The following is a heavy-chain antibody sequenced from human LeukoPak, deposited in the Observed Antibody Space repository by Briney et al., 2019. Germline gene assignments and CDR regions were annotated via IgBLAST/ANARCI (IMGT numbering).Heavy chain of an antibody. J-gene: IGHJ4*02. CDR3: AKDSGYSYGYYFDY. D-gene: IGHD5-18*01. V-gene: IGHV3-23*01. Sequence: QPGGSLRLSCAASGFTFSSYAMSWVRQAPGKGLEWVSVISGGGGSTYHADSVKGRFTISRDNSKNTLYLQMNSLRAEDTAVYYCAKDSGYSYGYYFDYWGQGTLVTVSS. CDR1: GFTFSSYA. CDR2: ISGGGGST.